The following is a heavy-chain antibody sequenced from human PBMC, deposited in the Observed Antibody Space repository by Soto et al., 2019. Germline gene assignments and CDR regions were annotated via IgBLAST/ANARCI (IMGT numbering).Heavy chain of an antibody. CDR2: ISYDGSNK. J-gene: IGHJ5*02. CDR1: GFSLSSYG. Sequence: QVQLVESGGGVVQPGRSLRLSCAASGFSLSSYGMHWVRQAPGKGLEWVAVISYDGSNKYYADSVKGRFTISRDNSKNTLYLQMNSLRAEDTSVYYCAKDRTSPHPCFDPWGQGTLVTVSS. D-gene: IGHD2-2*01. CDR3: AKDRTSPHPCFDP. V-gene: IGHV3-30*18.